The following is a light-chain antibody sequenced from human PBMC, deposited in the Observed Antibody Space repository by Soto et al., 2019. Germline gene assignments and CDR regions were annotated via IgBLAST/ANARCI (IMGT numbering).Light chain of an antibody. CDR2: DAF. J-gene: IGKJ4*01. Sequence: EVVMTQSPATLSVSPGERATLSCRASQSVGSKLAWYQQKPGQAPRLLIFDAFTRATGIPARFSGSGSGTEFTTFIISLQPEDFSVYYCQQYNNCPPLTFGGGTKVEI. CDR1: QSVGSK. V-gene: IGKV3-15*01. CDR3: QQYNNCPPLT.